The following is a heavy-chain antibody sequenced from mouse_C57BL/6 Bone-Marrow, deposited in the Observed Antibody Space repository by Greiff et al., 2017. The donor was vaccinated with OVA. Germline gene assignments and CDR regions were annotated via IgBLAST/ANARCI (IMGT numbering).Heavy chain of an antibody. CDR1: GFNIKDYY. D-gene: IGHD1-1*02. V-gene: IGHV14-4*01. CDR3: SRLITMEGGFAY. Sequence: VQLQQSGAELVRPGASVKLSCTASGFNIKDYYMHWVKQRPEQGLEWIGWIDPENGDTEYASKFQGKATITADTSSNTAYLQLSSLTSEDAAVYYCSRLITMEGGFAYWGQGTLVTVSA. CDR2: IDPENGDT. J-gene: IGHJ3*01.